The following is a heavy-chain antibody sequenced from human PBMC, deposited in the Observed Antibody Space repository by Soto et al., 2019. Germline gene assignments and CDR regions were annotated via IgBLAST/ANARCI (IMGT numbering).Heavy chain of an antibody. CDR3: ARAKFICRGGGCYGHWFDP. D-gene: IGHD2-15*01. J-gene: IGHJ5*02. V-gene: IGHV4-31*03. Sequence: TLSLTCTVSGGSISSGGYYWSWIRRHPGKGLEWIGYIYYSGNAYYNPSLQSRVTMSVDTSKNQFSLKLTSVTAADTAVYFCARAKFICRGGGCYGHWFDPWGQGNLVTVSS. CDR1: GGSISSGGYY. CDR2: IYYSGNA.